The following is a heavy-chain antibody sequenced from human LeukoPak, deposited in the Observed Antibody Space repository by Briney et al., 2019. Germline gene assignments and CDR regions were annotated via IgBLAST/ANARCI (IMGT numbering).Heavy chain of an antibody. V-gene: IGHV3-20*04. Sequence: PGASLRLSCVASGFTFDDYGMSWVRQAPGQGLEWVSGINWSGGSTGYADSVKGRFTISRDNAKNSLYLQMNTLRAEDTALYYCARDAGYSSCRYDAFDNWGQGTLVTVSS. D-gene: IGHD6-19*01. CDR3: ARDAGYSSCRYDAFDN. J-gene: IGHJ3*02. CDR1: GFTFDDYG. CDR2: INWSGGST.